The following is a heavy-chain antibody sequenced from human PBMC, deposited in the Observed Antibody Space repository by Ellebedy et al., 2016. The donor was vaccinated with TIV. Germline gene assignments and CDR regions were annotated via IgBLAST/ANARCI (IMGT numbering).Heavy chain of an antibody. Sequence: GESLKISCAVSGFTFSSYAMSWVRQAPGKGLEWVSAISGSGGSTYYADSVKGRFTISRDNSKNTLYLQMNSLRAEDTAVYYCARGDADDVFDIWGQGTMVTVSS. CDR2: ISGSGGST. V-gene: IGHV3-23*01. CDR1: GFTFSSYA. D-gene: IGHD3-10*01. CDR3: ARGDADDVFDI. J-gene: IGHJ3*02.